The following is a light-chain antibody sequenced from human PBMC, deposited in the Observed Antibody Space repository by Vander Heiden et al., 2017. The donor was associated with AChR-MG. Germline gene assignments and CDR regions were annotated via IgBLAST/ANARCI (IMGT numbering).Light chain of an antibody. CDR1: SLRSYY. CDR3: NSRDSSGNHLRV. Sequence: SSELTQDPAVSVALGQTVRITCQGDSLRSYYASWYQQKPGQAPVLVIYGKNNWPSGIPDRFSGSSSGNTASLTITGAQAEDEADYYCNSRDSSGNHLRVFGGGTKLTVL. CDR2: GKN. V-gene: IGLV3-19*01. J-gene: IGLJ2*01.